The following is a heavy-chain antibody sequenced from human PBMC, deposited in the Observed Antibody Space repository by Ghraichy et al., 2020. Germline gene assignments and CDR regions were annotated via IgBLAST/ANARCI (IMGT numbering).Heavy chain of an antibody. D-gene: IGHD1-26*01. Sequence: GESLNISCAASGFTFSSYAMSWVRQAPGKGLEWVSAISGSGGSTYYADSVKGRFTISRDNSKNTLYLQMNSLRAEDTAVYYCAKAPLVGATISPHNFDYWGQGTLVTVSS. V-gene: IGHV3-23*01. J-gene: IGHJ4*02. CDR2: ISGSGGST. CDR3: AKAPLVGATISPHNFDY. CDR1: GFTFSSYA.